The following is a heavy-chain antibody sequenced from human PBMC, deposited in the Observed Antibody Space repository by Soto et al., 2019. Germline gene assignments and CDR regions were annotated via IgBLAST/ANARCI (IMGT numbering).Heavy chain of an antibody. Sequence: QVQLVQSGAEVKKPGSSVKVSCKASGGTFSSYTISWVRQAPGQGLEWMGSIIPILGIANYAQKLQGRVTMTTDTSTSTAYMELRSLRSDDTAVYYCARVGAGDYWGQGTLVTVSS. J-gene: IGHJ4*02. CDR2: IIPILGIA. V-gene: IGHV1-69*02. D-gene: IGHD3-16*01. CDR3: ARVGAGDY. CDR1: GGTFSSYT.